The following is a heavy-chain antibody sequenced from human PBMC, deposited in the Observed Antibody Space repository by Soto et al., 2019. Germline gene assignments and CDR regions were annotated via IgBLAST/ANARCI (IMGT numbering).Heavy chain of an antibody. Sequence: QVQLVESGGGVVQPGRSLRLSCAASGFTFSSYAMHWVRQAPGKGLEWVAVISYDGSNKYYADSVKGRFTISRDNSKNTLYLQMNSLRAEDTAVYYCAKGYSCSWYYAHFDYWGQGTLVTVSS. CDR3: AKGYSCSWYYAHFDY. V-gene: IGHV3-30-3*01. D-gene: IGHD6-13*01. CDR1: GFTFSSYA. J-gene: IGHJ4*02. CDR2: ISYDGSNK.